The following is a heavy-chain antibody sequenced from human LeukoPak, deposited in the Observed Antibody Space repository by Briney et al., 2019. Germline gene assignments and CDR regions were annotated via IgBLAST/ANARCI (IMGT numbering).Heavy chain of an antibody. CDR3: ARLAAAGTNGAYYYYGMDV. D-gene: IGHD6-13*01. V-gene: IGHV1-69*13. Sequence: SVTLSFTASGGTFTSYAISWVRQGHGQGIERKGGVIPFFGTATYAQTFQSRRTTIAEESSNTAYMELRSLRSEDTAVYYCARLAAAGTNGAYYYYGMDVWGQGTTVTVSS. J-gene: IGHJ6*02. CDR1: GGTFTSYA. CDR2: VIPFFGTA.